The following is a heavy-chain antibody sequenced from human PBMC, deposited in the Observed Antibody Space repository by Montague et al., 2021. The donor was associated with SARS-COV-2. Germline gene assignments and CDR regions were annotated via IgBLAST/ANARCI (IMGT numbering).Heavy chain of an antibody. J-gene: IGHJ1*01. V-gene: IGHV3-21*01. Sequence: SLRLSCAASGFTFSSYSMNWVRQAPGKGLKWVSSISSSSSYIYYXDSVKGRFTISRDNAKNSLYLQMNSLRAEDTAVYYCARGLALHYDFWSGYYRPEYFQHWGQGTLVTVSS. CDR1: GFTFSSYS. CDR2: ISSSSSYI. CDR3: ARGLALHYDFWSGYYRPEYFQH. D-gene: IGHD3-3*01.